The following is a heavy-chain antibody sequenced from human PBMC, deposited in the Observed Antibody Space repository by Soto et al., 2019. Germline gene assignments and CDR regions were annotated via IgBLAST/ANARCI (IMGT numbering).Heavy chain of an antibody. D-gene: IGHD6-25*01. V-gene: IGHV3-23*01. Sequence: EVQLLESGGGLVQPERSLRLSCAASGFTFSSYAMSWVRQAPGKGLEWVSAISGSGGTTYYADSVKGRFTISRDNSKNTLFLQMNSLRAEDTAVYYCAKFFVETGGSSGWPWSFHYWGQGTLVTVSS. J-gene: IGHJ4*02. CDR1: GFTFSSYA. CDR2: ISGSGGTT. CDR3: AKFFVETGGSSGWPWSFHY.